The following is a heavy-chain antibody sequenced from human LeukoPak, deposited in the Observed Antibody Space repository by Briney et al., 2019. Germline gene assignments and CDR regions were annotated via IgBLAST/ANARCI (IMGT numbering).Heavy chain of an antibody. CDR1: GFTFSSYS. D-gene: IGHD1-26*01. CDR3: ARDGPSGSYLYFDY. V-gene: IGHV3-21*01. J-gene: IGHJ4*02. CDR2: ISSSSSYI. Sequence: KTGGSLRLSCAASGFTFSSYSMNWVRQAPGKGLEWVSSISSSSSYIYYADSVKGRFTISGDNAKNSPYLQMNSLRAEDTAVYYCARDGPSGSYLYFDYWGQGTLVTVSS.